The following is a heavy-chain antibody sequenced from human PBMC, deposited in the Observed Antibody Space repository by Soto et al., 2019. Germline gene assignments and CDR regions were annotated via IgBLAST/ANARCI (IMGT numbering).Heavy chain of an antibody. CDR3: ARDQRGDNDSSGPGLDY. V-gene: IGHV3-30-3*01. CDR2: ISYDGSNK. Sequence: PGGSLRLSCAASGFTFSSYAMHWVRQAPGKGLEWVAVISYDGSNKYYADSVKGRFTISRDNSKNTLYLQMNSLRAEDTAVYYCARDQRGDNDSSGPGLDYWGQGTLVTVSS. D-gene: IGHD3-22*01. J-gene: IGHJ4*02. CDR1: GFTFSSYA.